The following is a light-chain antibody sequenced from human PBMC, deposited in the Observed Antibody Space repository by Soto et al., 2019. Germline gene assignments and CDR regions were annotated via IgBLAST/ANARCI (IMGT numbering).Light chain of an antibody. CDR2: AAS. J-gene: IGKJ1*01. Sequence: DVQMTQSPSSLSASVGDRVTITCRASQAIAHYVAWYQQKPGRVPKLMIYAASTLQSGVPSRFSGCGSGTDFTLTISSLQPEDVATYYCQKYNSALWTFGQGTKVDIK. CDR1: QAIAHY. V-gene: IGKV1-27*01. CDR3: QKYNSALWT.